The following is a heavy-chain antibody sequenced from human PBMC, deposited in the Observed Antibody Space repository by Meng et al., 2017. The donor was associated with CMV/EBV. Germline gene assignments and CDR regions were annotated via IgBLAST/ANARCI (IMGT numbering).Heavy chain of an antibody. Sequence: SETLSLTCTVSGGSISSYYWSWIRQPPGKGLEWIGYIYYSGSTNYNPSLKSRVTISVDTSKNQFSLKLSSVTAADTAVYYCARVRRITMIVDWGQGTLVTVSS. V-gene: IGHV4-59*01. CDR3: ARVRRITMIVD. CDR1: GGSISSYY. J-gene: IGHJ4*02. D-gene: IGHD3-22*01. CDR2: IYYSGST.